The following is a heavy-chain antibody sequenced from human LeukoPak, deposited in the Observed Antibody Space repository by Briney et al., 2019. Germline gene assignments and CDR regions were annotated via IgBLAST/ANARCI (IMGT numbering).Heavy chain of an antibody. J-gene: IGHJ4*02. V-gene: IGHV3-48*04. CDR3: ARDTKDY. D-gene: IGHD2-2*01. CDR2: ITTTGDRI. Sequence: GGSLRLSCGASGFTFDDYWMNWVRQAPGKGPEWISYITTTGDRIQYADSVKGRFTISRDDAKNSLYLEMNSLRAEDTGVYFCARDTKDYWGQGTLVVVSS. CDR1: GFTFDDYW.